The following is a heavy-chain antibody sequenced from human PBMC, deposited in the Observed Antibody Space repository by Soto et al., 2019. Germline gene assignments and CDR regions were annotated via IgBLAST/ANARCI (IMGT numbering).Heavy chain of an antibody. CDR1: LYTLAGDY. D-gene: IGHD3-10*01. CDR2: INPNSGGT. J-gene: IGHJ6*02. V-gene: IGHV1-2*02. Sequence: AAVEVSWAASLYTLAGDYMYCVRQAPGQGLEWMGWINPNSGGTNYAQKFQGRVTMTRDTSISTAYMELSRLRSDDTAVYYCARDRGITIMAGWGQGTTVTFSS. CDR3: ARDRGITIMAG.